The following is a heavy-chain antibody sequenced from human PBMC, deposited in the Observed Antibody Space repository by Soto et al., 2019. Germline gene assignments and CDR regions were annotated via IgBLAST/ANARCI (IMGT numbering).Heavy chain of an antibody. Sequence: QVQLVQSGAEVKKPRASVKVSCKASGYTFTSYDINWVRQATGQGLEWMGWMNPNSGNTGYAQKFQGRVTMTRNTSISTAYMELSSLRSEDTAVYYCARVYYDFWSGYSRYYYYMDVRGKGTTVTVSS. J-gene: IGHJ6*03. CDR3: ARVYYDFWSGYSRYYYYMDV. CDR2: MNPNSGNT. CDR1: GYTFTSYD. V-gene: IGHV1-8*01. D-gene: IGHD3-3*01.